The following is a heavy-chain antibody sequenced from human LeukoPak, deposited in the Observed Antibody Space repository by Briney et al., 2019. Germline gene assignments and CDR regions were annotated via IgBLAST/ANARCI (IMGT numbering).Heavy chain of an antibody. CDR3: ARHSRKLAFDI. CDR1: GGSISSYY. CDR2: IYYSGST. Sequence: SETLSLTCTVSGGSISSYYWSWIRQPPGKGLEWIGYIYYSGSTNYNPSLKSRVILSVDTSKNQFSMKLSSVTAADTAVYYCARHSRKLAFDIWGQGAMVAVSS. V-gene: IGHV4-59*01. J-gene: IGHJ3*02.